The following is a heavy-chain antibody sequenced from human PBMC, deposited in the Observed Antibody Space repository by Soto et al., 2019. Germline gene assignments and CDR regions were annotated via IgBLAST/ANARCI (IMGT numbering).Heavy chain of an antibody. V-gene: IGHV4-34*01. CDR3: ARRIGIAAAGTGYYYYGMDV. CDR2: INHSGST. CDR1: GGSFSVYY. J-gene: IGHJ6*01. D-gene: IGHD6-13*01. Sequence: SETLSITCAFYGGSFSVYYWSWIRQPPGKGLEWIGEINHSGSTNYNPSLKSRVTISVDTSKNQFSLKLSSVTAADTAVYYCARRIGIAAAGTGYYYYGMDVWGQGTTVTVSS.